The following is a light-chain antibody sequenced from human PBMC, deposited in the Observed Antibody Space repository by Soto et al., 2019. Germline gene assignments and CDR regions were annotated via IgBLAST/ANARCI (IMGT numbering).Light chain of an antibody. CDR3: SSYRSSNSWV. Sequence: QSALTQPPSASGSPGQSVTISCTGTSSDVGGYKYVSWYQQHPGKAPKLMIYEVSSRPSGVSNRFSGSKSGNTASLTISGLQAEDEADYYCSSYRSSNSWVFGGGTKLTVL. CDR1: SSDVGGYKY. J-gene: IGLJ3*02. V-gene: IGLV2-14*01. CDR2: EVS.